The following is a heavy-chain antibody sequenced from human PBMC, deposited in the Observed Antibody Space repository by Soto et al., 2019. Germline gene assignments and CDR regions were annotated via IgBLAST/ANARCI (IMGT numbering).Heavy chain of an antibody. J-gene: IGHJ4*02. CDR3: ARGSTWYSSSSAFDY. CDR2: TYYRSKWDN. Sequence: WVLQSPSRGLEWLGRTYYRSKWDNDYAVSVKSRITINPDTSKNQSSLQLNSVTPEDTAVYYCARGSTWYSSSSAFDYWGQGTLVTVSS. V-gene: IGHV6-1*01. D-gene: IGHD6-6*01.